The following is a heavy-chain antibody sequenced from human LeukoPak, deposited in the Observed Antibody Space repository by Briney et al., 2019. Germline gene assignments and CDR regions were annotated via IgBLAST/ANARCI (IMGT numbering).Heavy chain of an antibody. J-gene: IGHJ4*02. CDR3: ARDRTVAGFIDY. CDR1: GYTFTSYG. CDR2: ISAYNGNT. D-gene: IGHD6-19*01. V-gene: IGHV1-18*01. Sequence: ASVKVSCKASGYTFTSYGISWVRQAPGQGLEWMGWISAYNGNTSYAQKLQGRVTMTTDTSTSTAYMELRSLGSDDTAVYYCARDRTVAGFIDYWGQGTLVTVSS.